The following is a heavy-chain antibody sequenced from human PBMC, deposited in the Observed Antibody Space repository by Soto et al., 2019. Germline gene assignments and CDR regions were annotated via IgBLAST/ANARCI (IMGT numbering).Heavy chain of an antibody. CDR2: IYYSGST. J-gene: IGHJ5*02. V-gene: IGHV4-39*01. Sequence: SETLSLTCTVSGGSISSSSYYWGWIRQPPGKGLEWIGSIYYSGSTYYNPSLKSRVTISVDTSKNQFSLKLSSVTAADTAVYYCARPNHYYGSGSYYNGNWFDPWGQGTLVTVSS. CDR1: GGSISSSSYY. D-gene: IGHD3-10*01. CDR3: ARPNHYYGSGSYYNGNWFDP.